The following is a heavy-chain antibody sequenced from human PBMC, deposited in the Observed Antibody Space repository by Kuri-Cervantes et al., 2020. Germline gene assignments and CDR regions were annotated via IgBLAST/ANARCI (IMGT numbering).Heavy chain of an antibody. J-gene: IGHJ4*02. CDR2: INHSGST. Sequence: GSLRLSCAVCGGSFSGYYWSWIRQPPGKGLEWIGEINHSGSTNYNPSLKSRVTISVDTSKNQFSLKLSSVTAADTAVYYCARVNGDYVLNYWGQGTLVTVSS. V-gene: IGHV4-34*01. D-gene: IGHD4-17*01. CDR1: GGSFSGYY. CDR3: ARVNGDYVLNY.